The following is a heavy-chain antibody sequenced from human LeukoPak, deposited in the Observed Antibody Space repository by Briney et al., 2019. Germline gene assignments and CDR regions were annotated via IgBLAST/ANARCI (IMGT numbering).Heavy chain of an antibody. J-gene: IGHJ5*02. V-gene: IGHV1-3*01. Sequence: ASVKVSCKASGYTFTSYAMHWVRQAPGQRLEWMGWINAGNGNTKYSQKFQGRVTITRDTSASAAYMELSSLRSEDTAVYYCARVAPVTPNWFDPWGQGTLVTVSS. CDR3: ARVAPVTPNWFDP. CDR1: GYTFTSYA. D-gene: IGHD4-17*01. CDR2: INAGNGNT.